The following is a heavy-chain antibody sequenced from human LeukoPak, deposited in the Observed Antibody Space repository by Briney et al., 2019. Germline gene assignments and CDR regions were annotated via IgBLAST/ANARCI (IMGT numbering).Heavy chain of an antibody. CDR3: AKVQSYYYDSSGYYPDY. J-gene: IGHJ4*02. D-gene: IGHD3-22*01. V-gene: IGHV3-23*01. CDR2: ISGSGGST. Sequence: GGSLTLSCAASGFTFSSYAMSWVRPAPGKGLAWVSAISGSGGSTYYADSVKGRFTISRDNSKNTLYLQMNSLRAEDTAVYYCAKVQSYYYDSSGYYPDYWGQGTLVTVSS. CDR1: GFTFSSYA.